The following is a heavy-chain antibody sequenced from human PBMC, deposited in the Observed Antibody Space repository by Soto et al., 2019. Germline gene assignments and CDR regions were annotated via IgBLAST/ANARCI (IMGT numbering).Heavy chain of an antibody. V-gene: IGHV1-18*01. CDR1: GYTFTSYG. CDR2: ISAYNGNT. J-gene: IGHJ3*02. Sequence: ASVKVSCKASGYTFTSYGISWVRQAPLQVLEWMVWISAYNGNTKYAQKLQGRVTMTTDTSTSTAYMELMSLRSDDTDVYYCARAPYDYDSSGYYPQAFDIWGQGTMVTVSS. CDR3: ARAPYDYDSSGYYPQAFDI. D-gene: IGHD3-22*01.